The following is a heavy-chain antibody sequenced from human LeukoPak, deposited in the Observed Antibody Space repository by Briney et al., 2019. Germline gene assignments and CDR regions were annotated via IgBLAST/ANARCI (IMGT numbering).Heavy chain of an antibody. CDR3: ARVGRGIFDY. CDR1: GGSISSSSYY. D-gene: IGHD3-10*01. Sequence: SETLSLTCTVSGGSISSSSYYWGWIRQPPGKGLEWIGSIYYSGSTYYNPSLKSRVTISVDTSKNQFSLKLSSVTAADTAVYYCARVGRGIFDYWGQGTLVTVSS. V-gene: IGHV4-39*07. CDR2: IYYSGST. J-gene: IGHJ4*02.